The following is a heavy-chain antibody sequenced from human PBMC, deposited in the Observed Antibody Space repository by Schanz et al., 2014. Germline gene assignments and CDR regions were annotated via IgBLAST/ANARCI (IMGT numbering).Heavy chain of an antibody. CDR1: GFSFSSYA. D-gene: IGHD3-22*01. V-gene: IGHV3-23*01. CDR2: FDAHDGRA. J-gene: IGHJ4*02. Sequence: EVQLLESGGGLVEPGGSLRLSCAASGFSFSSYAMGWVRQAPGKGLEWVSGFDAHDGRAYYADSAKGRFTISRDNSKNTLYLQMKSLRAEDTAVYYCAKDISDTSGKDDYWGQGTLVTVSS. CDR3: AKDISDTSGKDDY.